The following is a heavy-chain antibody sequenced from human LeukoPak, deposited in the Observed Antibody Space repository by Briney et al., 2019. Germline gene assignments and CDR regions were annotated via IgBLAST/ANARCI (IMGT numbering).Heavy chain of an antibody. J-gene: IGHJ5*02. D-gene: IGHD2-2*01. CDR2: INHSGST. V-gene: IGHV4-34*01. CDR1: GGSFSGYY. Sequence: SETLSLTCAVYGGSFSGYYWSWIRQPPGKGLEWIGEINHSGSTNYNPSLKSRVTISVDTSKNQFSLKLSSVTAADTAVYYCARGACRGYCSSTSCPRSRYNWFVPWGEGTLVTVSS. CDR3: ARGACRGYCSSTSCPRSRYNWFVP.